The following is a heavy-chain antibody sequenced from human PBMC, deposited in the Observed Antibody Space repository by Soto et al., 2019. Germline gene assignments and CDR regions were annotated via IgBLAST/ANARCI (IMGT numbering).Heavy chain of an antibody. CDR1: VASVSSEGNY. CDR2: IYYSGST. CDR3: ATSDYSNYQNWFDP. V-gene: IGHV4-31*03. D-gene: IGHD4-4*01. Sequence: TCSVRGTVSVASVSSEGNYWSWIRRHPGKGLEWIGYIYYSGSTYYNPSLKSRVTISVDTSKNQFSLKLSSVTAADTAVYYCATSDYSNYQNWFDPWGQGTLVTVSS. J-gene: IGHJ5*02.